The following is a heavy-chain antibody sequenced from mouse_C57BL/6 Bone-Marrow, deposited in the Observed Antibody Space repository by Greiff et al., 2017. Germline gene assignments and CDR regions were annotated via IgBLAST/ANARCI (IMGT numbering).Heavy chain of an antibody. Sequence: EVKLMESGGDLVKPGGSLKLSCAASGFTFSSYGLSWVRQTPDKRLEWVATISSCGSYTYYPDSVKGRFPIARDNAKNTLYLQMSSLKSEDTAMYYCARRSDSSGDFDYWGQGTTLTVSS. J-gene: IGHJ2*01. CDR2: ISSCGSYT. CDR1: GFTFSSYG. V-gene: IGHV5-6*02. D-gene: IGHD3-2*02. CDR3: ARRSDSSGDFDY.